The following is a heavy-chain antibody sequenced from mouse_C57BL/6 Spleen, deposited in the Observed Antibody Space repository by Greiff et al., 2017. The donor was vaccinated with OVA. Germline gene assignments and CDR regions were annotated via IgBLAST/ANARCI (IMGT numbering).Heavy chain of an antibody. Sequence: QVQLQQPGAELVMPGASVKLSCKASGYTFTSYWMHWVTQRPGQGLEWIGEIDPSDSYTNYNQKFKGKSTLTVDNSSSTAYMQLSSLTSEDSAVYYCARYHYYGSSYDDWGQGTTLTVSS. CDR1: GYTFTSYW. D-gene: IGHD1-1*01. V-gene: IGHV1-69*01. CDR3: ARYHYYGSSYDD. CDR2: IDPSDSYT. J-gene: IGHJ2*01.